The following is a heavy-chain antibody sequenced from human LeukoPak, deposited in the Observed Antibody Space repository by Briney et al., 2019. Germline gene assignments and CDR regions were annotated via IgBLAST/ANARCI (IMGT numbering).Heavy chain of an antibody. CDR1: GGTFSSYA. D-gene: IGHD5-12*01. J-gene: IGHJ6*04. V-gene: IGHV1-69*01. CDR3: ARSSIAVATIGYYYGMDV. Sequence: SVKVSCKASGGTFSSYAISWVRQAPGQGLEWMGGIIPIFGTANYAQKFQGKVTITADESTSTAYMELSSLRSEDTAVYYCARSSIAVATIGYYYGMDVWGKGTTVTVSS. CDR2: IIPIFGTA.